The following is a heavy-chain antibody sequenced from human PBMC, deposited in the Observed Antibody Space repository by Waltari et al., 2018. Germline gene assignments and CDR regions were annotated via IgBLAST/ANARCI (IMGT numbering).Heavy chain of an antibody. CDR2: LYYTGTH. J-gene: IGHJ3*01. Sequence: QLQLQESGPGLLKPSETLSLTCTVSGGSISSSSYSWGWIRQPPGKGLEWIADLYYTGTHYYNPSLKSRVTISVDTSRNQFSLKLSSVTAADTAVYFCARRSGYYDLWGQGTMVTVSS. CDR3: ARRSGYYDL. V-gene: IGHV4-39*07. D-gene: IGHD3-3*01. CDR1: GGSISSSSYS.